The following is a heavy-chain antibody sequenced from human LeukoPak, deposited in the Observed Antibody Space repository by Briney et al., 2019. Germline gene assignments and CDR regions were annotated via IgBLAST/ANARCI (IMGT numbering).Heavy chain of an antibody. V-gene: IGHV4-30-4*08. J-gene: IGHJ4*02. CDR2: IYYSWST. CDR1: GCSISSGVYY. CDR3: DSHSGGYSGFDY. D-gene: IGHD1-26*01. Sequence: PSETLSLTCTVSGCSISSGVYYWSWIRQPPGKALEWIGYIYYSWSTYYNPSLKSRVTISVDTSKNHSSLKLSYVTAADTDVHSCDSHSGGYSGFDYWGQGTLVTVSS.